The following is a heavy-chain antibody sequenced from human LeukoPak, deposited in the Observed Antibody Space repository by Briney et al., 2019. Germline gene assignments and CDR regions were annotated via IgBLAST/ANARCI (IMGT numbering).Heavy chain of an antibody. CDR2: IYTSGGT. V-gene: IGHV4-4*07. CDR3: ARDNIVVVPAARQGGYYYYYGMDV. CDR1: GGSISSYY. J-gene: IGHJ6*02. D-gene: IGHD2-2*01. Sequence: PETLSLTCTVSGGSISSYYWSWIRQPAGKGLEWIGRIYTSGGTNYNPSLKSRVTMSVDTSKNQFSLKLSSVTAADTAVYYCARDNIVVVPAARQGGYYYYYGMDVWGQGTTVTVSS.